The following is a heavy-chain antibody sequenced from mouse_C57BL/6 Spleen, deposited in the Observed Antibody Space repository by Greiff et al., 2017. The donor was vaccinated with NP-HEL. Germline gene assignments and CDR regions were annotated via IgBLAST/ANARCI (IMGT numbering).Heavy chain of an antibody. CDR1: GYAFSSSW. Sequence: VKLMESGPELVKPGASVKISCKASGYAFSSSWMNWVKQRPGKGLEWIGRIYPGDGDTNYNGKFKGKATLTADKSSSTAYMQLSSLTAEDSAVNYCAKGNYEDYWGQGTTLTVSS. CDR2: IYPGDGDT. V-gene: IGHV1-82*01. J-gene: IGHJ2*01. CDR3: AKGNYEDY. D-gene: IGHD2-1*01.